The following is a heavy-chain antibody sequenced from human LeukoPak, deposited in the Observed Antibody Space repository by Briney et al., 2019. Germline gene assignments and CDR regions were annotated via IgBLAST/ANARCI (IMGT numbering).Heavy chain of an antibody. CDR3: ARDSTYSSGWSHFDY. D-gene: IGHD6-19*01. J-gene: IGHJ4*02. V-gene: IGHV3-66*01. CDR2: IHSGGST. Sequence: GGSLRLPCGASGFTVSSNYMTWVGQAPGKGLEGVAVIHSGGSTYYAVSVKGRFTISRDNSKNTLYLQMTSLRAEDTAVYYCARDSTYSSGWSHFDYWGQGTLVTVSS. CDR1: GFTVSSNY.